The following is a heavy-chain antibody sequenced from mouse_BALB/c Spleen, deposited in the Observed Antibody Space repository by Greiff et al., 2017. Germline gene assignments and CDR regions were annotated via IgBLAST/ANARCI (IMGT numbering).Heavy chain of an antibody. CDR3: TPTVVEYYFDY. J-gene: IGHJ2*01. V-gene: IGHV1-5*01. D-gene: IGHD1-1*01. CDR1: GYSFTSYW. Sequence: GQLQQSGTVLARPGASVKMSCKASGYSFTSYWMHWVKQRPGQGLEWIGAIYPGNSDTSYNQKFKGKAKLTAVTSTSTAYMELSSLTNEDSAVYYCTPTVVEYYFDYWGQGTTLTVSS. CDR2: IYPGNSDT.